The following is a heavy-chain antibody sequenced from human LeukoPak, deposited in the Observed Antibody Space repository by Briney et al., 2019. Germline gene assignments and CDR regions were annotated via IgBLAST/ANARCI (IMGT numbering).Heavy chain of an antibody. D-gene: IGHD6-19*01. CDR1: GGSISSSSYY. Sequence: SETLSLTCTVSGGSISSSSYYWGWIRQPPGKGLEWIGSIYYSGSTYYNPSLKSRVTISVDTSKNQFSLKLSSVTAADTAVYYCARLVEQWLVLSHPYFDYWGQGTLVTVSS. CDR2: IYYSGST. CDR3: ARLVEQWLVLSHPYFDY. V-gene: IGHV4-39*01. J-gene: IGHJ4*02.